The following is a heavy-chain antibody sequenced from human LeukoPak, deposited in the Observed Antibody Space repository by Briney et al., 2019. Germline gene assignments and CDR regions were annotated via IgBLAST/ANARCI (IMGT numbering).Heavy chain of an antibody. CDR2: ISSSSSYI. Sequence: GGSLRLSCAASGFTFDDYAMHWVRQAPGKGLEWVSSISSSSSYIYYADSVKGRFTISRDNAKNSLYLQMNSLRAEDTAVYYCARAPTGSGSHGEYWGQGTLVTVSS. D-gene: IGHD1-26*01. CDR3: ARAPTGSGSHGEY. V-gene: IGHV3-21*01. CDR1: GFTFDDYA. J-gene: IGHJ4*02.